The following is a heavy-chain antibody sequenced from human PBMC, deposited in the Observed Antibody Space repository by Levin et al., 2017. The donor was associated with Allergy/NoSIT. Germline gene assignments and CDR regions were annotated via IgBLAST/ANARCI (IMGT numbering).Heavy chain of an antibody. J-gene: IGHJ3*01. CDR1: GFTLSEYA. V-gene: IGHV3-23*01. D-gene: IGHD1-14*01. CDR3: AKKQGGTTGFSFDV. CDR2: ITGGGFNT. Sequence: ETLSLTCDASGFTLSEYAMSWVRQAPGKGLEWVSVITGGGFNTYYGDSVKGRFTVSRDNSKNTLYLELNSLRAEDTAVYYCAKKQGGTTGFSFDVWGQGTMVTVSS.